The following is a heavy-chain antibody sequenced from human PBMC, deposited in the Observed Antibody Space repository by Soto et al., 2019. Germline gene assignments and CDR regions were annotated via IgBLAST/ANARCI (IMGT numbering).Heavy chain of an antibody. CDR3: TKDWVSTGWSFDY. D-gene: IGHD6-13*01. CDR1: GVTSSGYG. Sequence: GGSLRLSCAASGVTSSGYGVHWVRQAPGKGLEWVAVISYDGSNKYYADYVKGRFTISRDNSKNTLYLQMNNLRAEDTAVYYWTKDWVSTGWSFDYWGQGPLVT. J-gene: IGHJ4*02. CDR2: ISYDGSNK. V-gene: IGHV3-30*18.